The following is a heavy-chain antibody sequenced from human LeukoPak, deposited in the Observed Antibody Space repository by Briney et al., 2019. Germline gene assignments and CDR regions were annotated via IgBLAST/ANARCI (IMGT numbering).Heavy chain of an antibody. CDR1: GYSISSGYY. J-gene: IGHJ6*03. D-gene: IGHD6-13*01. V-gene: IGHV4-38-2*02. Sequence: SETLSLTCTVSGYSISSGYYWGWIRQPPGKGLEWIGSIYHSGSTYYNPSLKSRVTISVDTSKNQFSLKLSSVTAADTAVYYCARLYSSSWYYYYMDVWGKGTTVTVSS. CDR2: IYHSGST. CDR3: ARLYSSSWYYYYMDV.